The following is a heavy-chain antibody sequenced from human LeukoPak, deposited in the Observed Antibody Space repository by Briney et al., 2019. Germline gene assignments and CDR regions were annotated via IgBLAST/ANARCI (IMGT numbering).Heavy chain of an antibody. Sequence: GGSLRLSCAASTLTFSSHAMSWVRQAPGKGLEWVSGISGSGGSTYYADSVKGRFTVSRDNSKNTLYLQMNSLRAEDTATHYCAKARSGWYLLDAFDIWGQGTMVTVSS. CDR2: ISGSGGST. V-gene: IGHV3-23*01. CDR3: AKARSGWYLLDAFDI. D-gene: IGHD6-19*01. CDR1: TLTFSSHA. J-gene: IGHJ3*02.